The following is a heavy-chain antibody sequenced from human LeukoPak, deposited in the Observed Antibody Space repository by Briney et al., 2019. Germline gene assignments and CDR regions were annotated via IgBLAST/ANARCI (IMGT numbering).Heavy chain of an antibody. Sequence: SETLSLTCTVSGGSISSYYWSWIRQPAGKGLEWIGRIYTSGSTNYNPSLKSRVTMSVDTSKNQFSLKLSSVTAADTAVYYCARDYRSSTSCYIGYWGQGTLVTVSS. CDR1: GGSISSYY. CDR2: IYTSGST. V-gene: IGHV4-4*07. D-gene: IGHD2-2*02. CDR3: ARDYRSSTSCYIGY. J-gene: IGHJ4*02.